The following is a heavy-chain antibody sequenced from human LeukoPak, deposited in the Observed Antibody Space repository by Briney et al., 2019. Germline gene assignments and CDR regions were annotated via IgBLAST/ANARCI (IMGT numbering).Heavy chain of an antibody. V-gene: IGHV3-66*01. J-gene: IGHJ4*02. CDR1: GFTFDDYG. CDR3: ARAAKFGEFSY. D-gene: IGHD3-10*01. CDR2: IDTSGST. Sequence: GGSLRLSCAASGFTFDDYGMSWVRQPPGKGLEWVSVIDTSGSTYYADSVKGRFTISRDNSRNTLYLQMNSLRAEDTAVYYCARAAKFGEFSYWGQGTLVTVSS.